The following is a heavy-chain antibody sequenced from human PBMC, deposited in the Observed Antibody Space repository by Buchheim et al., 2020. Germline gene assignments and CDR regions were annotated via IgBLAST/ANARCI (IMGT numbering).Heavy chain of an antibody. D-gene: IGHD4-11*01. J-gene: IGHJ4*02. CDR3: AKGSRGYTNYYFDY. CDR1: GFSFSGYA. CDR2: ISGSGATT. V-gene: IGHV3-23*04. Sequence: EVQLVDSGGGLVQPEESLRLSCAASGFSFSGYAMSWVRQAPGKGLEWVSSISGSGATTFNADSVKGRFTISRANSKNMLYLQMNSLRAEDTAVYFCAKGSRGYTNYYFDYWGQGTL.